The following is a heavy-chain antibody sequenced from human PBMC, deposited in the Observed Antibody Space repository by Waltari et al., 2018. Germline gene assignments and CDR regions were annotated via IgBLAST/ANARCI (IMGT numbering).Heavy chain of an antibody. Sequence: QLQLQESGPRLVRPSETLSLICRVSGVSITSNRHYWAWIRQSPGQGLEWIGTVSYSGTTYISPSLKSRVSVSRDTSKNQVSLILCSVTAADMAVYYCATYIGASVGTAAFDVWGQGTMVTVSS. CDR2: VSYSGTT. J-gene: IGHJ3*01. CDR1: GVSITSNRHY. V-gene: IGHV4-39*01. D-gene: IGHD5-12*01. CDR3: ATYIGASVGTAAFDV.